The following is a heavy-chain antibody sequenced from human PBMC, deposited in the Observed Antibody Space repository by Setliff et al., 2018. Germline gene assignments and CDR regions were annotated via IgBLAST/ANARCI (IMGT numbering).Heavy chain of an antibody. J-gene: IGHJ4*02. D-gene: IGHD5-12*01. CDR3: ARGGTFRYFDF. CDR2: VYYSGTA. CDR1: DGSLSTYY. V-gene: IGHV4-59*01. Sequence: PSETLSLTCTVSDGSLSTYYWSWIRQPPGKGLEFIGYVYYSGTANYSPSLRSRLTISVDTSKSQFSLKLRSVTAADTAVYYCARGGTFRYFDFWGQGAPVTVSS.